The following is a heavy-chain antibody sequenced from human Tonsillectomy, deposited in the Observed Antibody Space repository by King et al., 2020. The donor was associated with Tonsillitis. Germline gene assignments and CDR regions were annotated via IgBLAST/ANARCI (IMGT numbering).Heavy chain of an antibody. V-gene: IGHV3-73*01. CDR1: GFTFSGSA. CDR2: IRSKVNNYAT. Sequence: EVQLQESGGGLVQPGGSLKLSWAASGFTFSGSAIHWVRQASGKGLGWVGHIRSKVNNYATEYAASVKGRFTISRDDSKNTAYLQMNSLKTEDTAMYFCTRRSTSGSSWEDYWGQGTLVTVSS. CDR3: TRRSTSGSSWEDY. D-gene: IGHD6-13*01. J-gene: IGHJ4*02.